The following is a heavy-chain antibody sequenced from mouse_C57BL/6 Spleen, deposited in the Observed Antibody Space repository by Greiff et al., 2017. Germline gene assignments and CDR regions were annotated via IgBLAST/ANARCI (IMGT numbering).Heavy chain of an antibody. Sequence: EVKVVESGGGLVKPGGSPKLSCAASGFTFSSYTMSWVRQTPEKRLEWVATISGGGGNTYYPDSVKGRFTISRDNAKNTLYLQMSSLRSEDTALYYCARQTYDYGFDVWGTGTTVTVSS. CDR2: ISGGGGNT. CDR1: GFTFSSYT. D-gene: IGHD2-4*01. V-gene: IGHV5-9*01. CDR3: ARQTYDYGFDV. J-gene: IGHJ1*03.